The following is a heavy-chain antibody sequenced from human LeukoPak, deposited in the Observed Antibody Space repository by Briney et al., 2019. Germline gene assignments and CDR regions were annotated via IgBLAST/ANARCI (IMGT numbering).Heavy chain of an antibody. V-gene: IGHV4-39*01. CDR3: ASGRYYGSGSQYNWFDP. CDR1: GGSISSSSYY. Sequence: PSETLSLTCTVSGGSISSSSYYWCWIRQPPGKGLEWIGSIYYSGSTYYNPSLKRRVTISVDTSKNQFSLKLSSVTAADTAVYYCASGRYYGSGSQYNWFDPWGQGTLVTVSS. J-gene: IGHJ5*02. D-gene: IGHD3-10*01. CDR2: IYYSGST.